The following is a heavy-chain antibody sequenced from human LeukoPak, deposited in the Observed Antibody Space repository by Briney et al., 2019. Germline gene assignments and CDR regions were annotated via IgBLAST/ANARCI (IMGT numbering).Heavy chain of an antibody. CDR1: GYTFTSYA. CDR3: ARGGERITMVRGVRYYFDY. V-gene: IGHV1-3*01. J-gene: IGHJ4*02. CDR2: INAGNGNT. D-gene: IGHD3-10*01. Sequence: ASVTVSCTASGYTFTSYAMHWVRQAPGQRLEWMGWINAGNGNTKYSQKFQGRVTITRDTSASTAYMELSSLRSEDTAVYYCARGGERITMVRGVRYYFDYWGQGTLVTVSS.